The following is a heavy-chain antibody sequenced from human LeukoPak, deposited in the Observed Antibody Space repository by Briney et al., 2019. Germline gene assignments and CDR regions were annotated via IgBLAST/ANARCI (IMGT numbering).Heavy chain of an antibody. Sequence: SVKVSCKASGGTFSSYAISWVRQVPGQGLEWMGGIIPIFGTANYAQKFQGRVTITTDESTSTAYMELSSLRSEDTAVYYCARDRGSGSYSVLDYWGQGTLVTVSS. V-gene: IGHV1-69*05. CDR1: GGTFSSYA. D-gene: IGHD1-26*01. J-gene: IGHJ4*02. CDR2: IIPIFGTA. CDR3: ARDRGSGSYSVLDY.